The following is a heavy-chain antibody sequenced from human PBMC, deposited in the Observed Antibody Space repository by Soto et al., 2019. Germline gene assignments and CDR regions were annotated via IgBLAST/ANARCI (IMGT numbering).Heavy chain of an antibody. J-gene: IGHJ6*02. CDR1: GFTFSSYG. D-gene: IGHD6-13*01. CDR2: IWYDGSNK. Sequence: PGGSLRLSCAASGFTFSSYGMHWVRQAPGKGLEWVAVIWYDGSNKYYADSVKGRFTISRDNSKNTLYLQMNSLRAEDTAVYYCARDPGRYSSSWLGYYGMDVWGQGTTVTVSS. CDR3: ARDPGRYSSSWLGYYGMDV. V-gene: IGHV3-33*01.